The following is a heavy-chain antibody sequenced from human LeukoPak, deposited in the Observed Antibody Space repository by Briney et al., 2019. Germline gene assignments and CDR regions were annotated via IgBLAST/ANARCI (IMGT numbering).Heavy chain of an antibody. CDR2: IYYSGST. D-gene: IGHD6-13*01. V-gene: IGHV4-39*07. CDR3: AREGIAAAGTQETNWFDP. Sequence: PSETLSLTCTVSGGSISSSSYYWGWIRQPPGKGLEWIGSIYYSGSTYYNPSLKSRVTISVDTSKNQFSLKLSSVTAADTAVYYCAREGIAAAGTQETNWFDPWGQGTLVTVSS. CDR1: GGSISSSSYY. J-gene: IGHJ5*02.